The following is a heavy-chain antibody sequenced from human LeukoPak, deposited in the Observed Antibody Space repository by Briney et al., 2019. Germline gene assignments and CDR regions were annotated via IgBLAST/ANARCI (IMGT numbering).Heavy chain of an antibody. CDR2: LYPGNSDT. Sequence: GEALKISCKGSGYSFTSYWIGWVRQMPGKGLEWMGILYPGNSDTRYSPSFQGQVTISADKSISTAYLQWSSLKASDTAIYYCARPANSYGPFDYWGQGTLVTVSS. V-gene: IGHV5-51*01. CDR3: ARPANSYGPFDY. J-gene: IGHJ4*02. CDR1: GYSFTSYW. D-gene: IGHD5-18*01.